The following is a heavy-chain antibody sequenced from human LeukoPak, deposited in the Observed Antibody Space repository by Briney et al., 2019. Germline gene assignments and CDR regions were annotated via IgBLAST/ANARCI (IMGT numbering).Heavy chain of an antibody. D-gene: IGHD4-23*01. Sequence: GESLKISCQGSGYKFTTYWIGWVRQLPGKGLEWMGIIYPGDSDARYSPSFEGQVTISADESTSTAYLQWSSLKASGTAMYYCARRDSGGNLDYWGQGTLVTVSS. V-gene: IGHV5-51*01. J-gene: IGHJ4*02. CDR3: ARRDSGGNLDY. CDR2: IYPGDSDA. CDR1: GYKFTTYW.